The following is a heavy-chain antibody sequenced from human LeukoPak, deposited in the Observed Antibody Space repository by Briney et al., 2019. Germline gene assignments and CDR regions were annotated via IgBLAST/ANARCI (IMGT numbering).Heavy chain of an antibody. V-gene: IGHV4-34*01. Sequence: SGTLSLTCAVYGVSFSGYYWSWIRQPPGKGLEWIGEINHSGSTNYNPSLKSRVIISVDTSKTQFSLKLSSVTAADTAVYYCARAYYDYVWGRSPFDYWGQGTLVTVSS. CDR3: ARAYYDYVWGRSPFDY. J-gene: IGHJ4*02. CDR1: GVSFSGYY. CDR2: INHSGST. D-gene: IGHD3-16*01.